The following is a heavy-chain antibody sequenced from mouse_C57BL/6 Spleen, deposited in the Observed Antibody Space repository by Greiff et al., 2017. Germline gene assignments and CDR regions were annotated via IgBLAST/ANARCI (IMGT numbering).Heavy chain of an antibody. CDR3: AREGRFYAMDY. CDR2: IYPSDSET. Sequence: QVQLQQSGAELVRPGSSVKLSCKASGYTFTSYWLDWVKQRPGQGLEWIGNIYPSDSETHYNQKFKDKATLTVDKSSSTAYMQLSSLTSEDSAVYYCAREGRFYAMDYWGQGTSVTVSS. CDR1: GYTFTSYW. V-gene: IGHV1-61*01. J-gene: IGHJ4*01.